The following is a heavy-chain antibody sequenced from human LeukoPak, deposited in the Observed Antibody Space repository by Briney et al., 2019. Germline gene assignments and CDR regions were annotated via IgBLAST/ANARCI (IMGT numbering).Heavy chain of an antibody. CDR1: GFTFSSYG. J-gene: IGHJ4*02. CDR3: AKAQYYYDSKEIDY. V-gene: IGHV3-30*18. CDR2: ISYDGSNK. D-gene: IGHD3-22*01. Sequence: PGRSLRLSCAASGFTFSSYGMHWVRQAPGKGLEWVAVISYDGSNKYYADSVKGRFTISRDNSKNTLYLQMNSLRAEDTAVYYCAKAQYYYDSKEIDYWGQGTLVTVSS.